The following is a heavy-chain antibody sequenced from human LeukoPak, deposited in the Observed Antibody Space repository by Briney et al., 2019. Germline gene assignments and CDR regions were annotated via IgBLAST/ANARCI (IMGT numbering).Heavy chain of an antibody. CDR1: GFTFSSYG. Sequence: GGSLRLSCAASGFTFSSYGMSWVRQAPGKGLEWVSGISGNGGSTYYADSVKGRFTISRDNSKNTLYLQMNSLRAEDTAMYYCAKVSLNMVNDAFDIWGQGTMVSVSS. CDR2: ISGNGGST. CDR3: AKVSLNMVNDAFDI. J-gene: IGHJ3*02. D-gene: IGHD4/OR15-4a*01. V-gene: IGHV3-23*01.